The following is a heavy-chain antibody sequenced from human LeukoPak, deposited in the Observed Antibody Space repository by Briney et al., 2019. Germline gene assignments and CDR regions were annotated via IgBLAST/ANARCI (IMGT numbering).Heavy chain of an antibody. CDR1: GFTFSSYA. J-gene: IGHJ6*03. D-gene: IGHD3-3*01. CDR3: ADDFWSDHYYMDV. CDR2: ISGSGGST. Sequence: PGGSLRLSCAASGFTFSSYAMSWVRQAPGKGLEWVSAISGSGGSTYYADSVKGRFTTSRDNSKNTLYLQMNSLRAEDTAVYYCADDFWSDHYYMDVWGKGTTVTVSS. V-gene: IGHV3-23*01.